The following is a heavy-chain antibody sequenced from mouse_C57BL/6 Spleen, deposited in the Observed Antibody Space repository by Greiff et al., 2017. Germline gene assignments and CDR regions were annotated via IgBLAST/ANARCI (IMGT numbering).Heavy chain of an antibody. CDR2: ISNGGGST. D-gene: IGHD1-1*01. CDR1: GFTFSDYY. CDR3: ARSFITTVDPIYYYAMDY. V-gene: IGHV5-12*01. Sequence: EVKVVESGGGLVQPGGSLKLSCAASGFTFSDYYMYWVRQTPEKRLEWVAYISNGGGSTYYPDTVKGRFTISRDNAKNTLYLQMSRLKSEDTAMYYCARSFITTVDPIYYYAMDYWGQGTSVTVSS. J-gene: IGHJ4*01.